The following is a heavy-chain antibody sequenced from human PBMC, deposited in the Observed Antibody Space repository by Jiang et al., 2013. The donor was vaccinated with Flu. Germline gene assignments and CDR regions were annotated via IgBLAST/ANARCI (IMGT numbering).Heavy chain of an antibody. CDR2: IYYSGST. CDR1: GSISSSSYY. D-gene: IGHD6-19*01. CDR3: ARGLRAVAGGVPSGWFDP. V-gene: IGHV4-39*01. Sequence: GSISSSSYYWGWIRQPPGKGLEWIGSIYYSGSTYYNPSLKSRVTISVDTSKNQFSLKLSSVTAADTAVYYCARGLRAVAGGVPSGWFDPWGQGTLVTVSS. J-gene: IGHJ5*02.